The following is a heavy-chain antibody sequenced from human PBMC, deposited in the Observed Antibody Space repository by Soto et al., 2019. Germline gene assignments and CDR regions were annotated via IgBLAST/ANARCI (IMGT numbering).Heavy chain of an antibody. CDR1: GFTVSDHY. CDR3: ARSSGWRQVVGYKYGLDV. Sequence: QVQLVESGGGLVKPGGSLRLSCAVSGFTVSDHYMTWIRQAPAKGLERVSYISGSGTYTNYADSVKGRFIISRDIGQNSLWLQIYSLRAEDTAVYYCARSSGWRQVVGYKYGLDVWGQGTAVTVSS. J-gene: IGHJ6*02. D-gene: IGHD3-22*01. CDR2: ISGSGTYT. V-gene: IGHV3-11*06.